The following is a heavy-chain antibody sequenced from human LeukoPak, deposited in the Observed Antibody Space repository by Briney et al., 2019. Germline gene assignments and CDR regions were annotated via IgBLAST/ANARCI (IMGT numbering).Heavy chain of an antibody. CDR2: ISYSGTP. J-gene: IGHJ4*02. D-gene: IGHD4-17*01. CDR3: ARDRYGDFEDY. V-gene: IGHV4-30-4*08. CDR1: GGSINTANYY. Sequence: PSETLSLTCNVSGGSINTANYYWTWIRQPPGTGLEWIGYISYSGTPYYNPSLNSRVTISLDTSKNQFSLRLNSVTAADTAMYYCARDRYGDFEDYWGQGTLVTVSS.